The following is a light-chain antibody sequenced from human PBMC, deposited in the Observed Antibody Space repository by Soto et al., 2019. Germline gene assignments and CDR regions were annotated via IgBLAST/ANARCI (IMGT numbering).Light chain of an antibody. V-gene: IGKV1-39*01. Sequence: DIQMTQSPSSLSASVGDGVTITCRARQSITNFLNWYQQKPGKAPKLLIYTTSILQSGVPSRFSGSGSGTDFTLTISSLQPEDFATYYCQQTYSTPLAFGGGTKVEI. J-gene: IGKJ4*01. CDR3: QQTYSTPLA. CDR2: TTS. CDR1: QSITNF.